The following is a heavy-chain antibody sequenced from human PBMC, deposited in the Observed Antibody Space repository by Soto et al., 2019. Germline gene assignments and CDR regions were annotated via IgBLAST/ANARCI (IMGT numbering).Heavy chain of an antibody. CDR3: VRGWLRDPLMH. Sequence: EVQLVESGGGLVKPGGSLRLSCAASGFTFSSYNMNWVRQAPGKGLEWVSSISSSSTYIYYATSLKGRFTISRDNAKNSLYLQMNSLRAEDTAVYYCVRGWLRDPLMHWGQGALVTVSS. V-gene: IGHV3-21*01. D-gene: IGHD5-12*01. J-gene: IGHJ4*02. CDR2: ISSSSTYI. CDR1: GFTFSSYN.